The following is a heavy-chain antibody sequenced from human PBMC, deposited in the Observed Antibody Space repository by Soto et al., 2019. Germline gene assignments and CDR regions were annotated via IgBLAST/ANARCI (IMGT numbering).Heavy chain of an antibody. CDR3: ARDRATFDS. J-gene: IGHJ4*02. CDR1: GFTFTSYA. D-gene: IGHD1-26*01. Sequence: EVQLLESGGGLVQPGGSLGLSCVASGFTFTSYAMSWVRQVPGKGLEWISSISGSGANTWYAGSVQDRFTISRDNSKSTLSLHMNSLRAEDTAIYYCARDRATFDSWGQGTLVTVSS. V-gene: IGHV3-23*01. CDR2: ISGSGANT.